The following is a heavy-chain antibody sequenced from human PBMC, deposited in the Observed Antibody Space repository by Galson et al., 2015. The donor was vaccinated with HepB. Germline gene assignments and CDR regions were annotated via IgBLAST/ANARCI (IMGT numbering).Heavy chain of an antibody. Sequence: SLRLSCAASGFTFSDYYMSWIRQAPGKGLEWVSYISSSSTYTNYADSVKGRFTISRDNAKKSLYLQINSLRAEDTAEYYCARVADADYGDHSHFDYWGQGTLVTVSS. CDR2: ISSSSTYT. CDR3: ARVADADYGDHSHFDY. CDR1: GFTFSDYY. J-gene: IGHJ4*02. D-gene: IGHD4-17*01. V-gene: IGHV3-11*06.